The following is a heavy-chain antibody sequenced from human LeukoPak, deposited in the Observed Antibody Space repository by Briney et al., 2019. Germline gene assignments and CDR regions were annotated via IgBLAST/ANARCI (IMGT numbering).Heavy chain of an antibody. CDR1: GFTFSSYA. V-gene: IGHV3-30*14. J-gene: IGHJ4*02. CDR2: ISYDGSNK. D-gene: IGHD2-15*01. Sequence: PGRSLRLSCAASGFTFSSYAMHWVRQAPGKGLEWVAVISYDGSNKYYADSVKGRFTISRDNSKNTLYLQMSSLRADDTAVYYCVKGYCSGGNCFSRTMYYFDNWGQGTLVTVSS. CDR3: VKGYCSGGNCFSRTMYYFDN.